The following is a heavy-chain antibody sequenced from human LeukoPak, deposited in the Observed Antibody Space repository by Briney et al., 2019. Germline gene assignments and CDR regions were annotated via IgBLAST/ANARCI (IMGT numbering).Heavy chain of an antibody. CDR2: IYHSGST. CDR1: GGSISSYY. V-gene: IGHV4-59*01. CDR3: ANARGYGSGSPRYFDP. J-gene: IGHJ5*02. Sequence: SETLSLTCTVSGGSISSYYWSWIRQPPGKGLEWIGYIYHSGSTNYNPSLKSRVTISVDTSKNQFSLKLSSVTAADTAVYYCANARGYGSGSPRYFDPWGQGTLVTVSS. D-gene: IGHD3-10*01.